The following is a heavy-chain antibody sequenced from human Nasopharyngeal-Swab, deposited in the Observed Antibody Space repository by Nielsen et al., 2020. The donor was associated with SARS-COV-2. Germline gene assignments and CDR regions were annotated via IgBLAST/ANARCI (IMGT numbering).Heavy chain of an antibody. CDR3: AGHRFGIAVADSDY. J-gene: IGHJ4*02. Sequence: WIRQPPGKGLEWVSSISSSSSYIYYADSVKGRFTISRDNAKNSLYLQMNSLRAEDTAVYYCAGHRFGIAVADSDYWGQGTLVTVSS. D-gene: IGHD6-19*01. CDR2: ISSSSSYI. V-gene: IGHV3-21*01.